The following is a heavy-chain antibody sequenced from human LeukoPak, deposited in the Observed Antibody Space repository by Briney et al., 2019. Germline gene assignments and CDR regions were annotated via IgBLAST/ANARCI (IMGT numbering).Heavy chain of an antibody. Sequence: GGSLRLSCAASEFTLSYYSMNWVRRGPGKGLEWVSYISNSGGTTYYADSVRGRFTISRDNAKNSLYLQMNSLRAEDTAVYYCAREGPYYYDSSGYYFDYWGQGTLVTVSS. CDR3: AREGPYYYDSSGYYFDY. J-gene: IGHJ4*02. CDR2: ISNSGGTT. V-gene: IGHV3-48*04. CDR1: EFTLSYYS. D-gene: IGHD3-22*01.